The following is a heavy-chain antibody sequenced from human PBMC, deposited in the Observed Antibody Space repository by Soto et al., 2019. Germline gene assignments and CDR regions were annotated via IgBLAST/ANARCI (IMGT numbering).Heavy chain of an antibody. CDR3: VRDRDWAFDI. V-gene: IGHV3-48*02. CDR2: TGTSRKYT. Sequence: GGSLRLSCAASGYALRYYIMNWVRQSPGKGLEWISYTGTSRKYTFYADSVRGRFTISRDDARNSVYLQLNSLRDEDTAVYYCVRDRDWAFDIWGQGTMVTVSS. D-gene: IGHD3-9*01. J-gene: IGHJ3*02. CDR1: GYALRYYI.